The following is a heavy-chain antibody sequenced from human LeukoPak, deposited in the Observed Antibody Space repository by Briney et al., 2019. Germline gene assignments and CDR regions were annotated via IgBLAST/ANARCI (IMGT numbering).Heavy chain of an antibody. D-gene: IGHD5-18*01. J-gene: IGHJ4*02. CDR1: GYTFTGYY. CDR3: ARLITGYSYGSYYFDY. Sequence: GASVKVSCKASGYTFTGYYMHWVRQAPGQGLEWMGRINPNSGGTNYAQKFQGRVTMTRDTSISTAYMELSRLRSDDTAVYYCARLITGYSYGSYYFDYWGQGTLVTVSS. CDR2: INPNSGGT. V-gene: IGHV1-2*06.